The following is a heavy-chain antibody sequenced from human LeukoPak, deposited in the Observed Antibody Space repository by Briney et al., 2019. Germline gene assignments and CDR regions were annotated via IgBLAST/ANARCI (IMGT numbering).Heavy chain of an antibody. D-gene: IGHD3-22*01. CDR1: GYSFIGYY. J-gene: IGHJ4*02. Sequence: ASVKVSCKASGYSFIGYYMHWVRQAPGQSLEWMGWINAGNGNTKYSQELQGRVTITRDTSASTAYMELSSLRSEDTAVYFCARGQDSSGYYPLDYWGQGTLVTVSS. V-gene: IGHV1-3*01. CDR2: INAGNGNT. CDR3: ARGQDSSGYYPLDY.